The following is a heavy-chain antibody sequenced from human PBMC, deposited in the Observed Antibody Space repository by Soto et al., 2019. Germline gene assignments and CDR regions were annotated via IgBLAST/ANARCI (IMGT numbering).Heavy chain of an antibody. CDR1: GFTFSSDA. V-gene: IGHV3-23*01. D-gene: IGHD6-13*01. CDR3: AKIPHSSSWYLDAFDI. CDR2: ISGSGGST. J-gene: IGHJ3*02. Sequence: EVQLLESGGGLVQPGGSLRLSCAASGFTFSSDAMSWVRQAPGKGLEWVSAISGSGGSTYYADSVKGRFTISRDNSKNTLYLQMNSLRAEDTAVYYCAKIPHSSSWYLDAFDIWGQGKMVTVSS.